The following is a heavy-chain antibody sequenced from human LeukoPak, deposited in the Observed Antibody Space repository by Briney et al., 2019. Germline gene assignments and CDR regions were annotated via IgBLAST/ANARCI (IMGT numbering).Heavy chain of an antibody. J-gene: IGHJ4*02. CDR3: ARVVFGDYLDY. CDR2: INRSGST. V-gene: IGHV4-34*01. CDR1: GGSFSGYY. D-gene: IGHD4-17*01. Sequence: PSETLSLTCAVYGGSFSGYYWSWIRQPPGKGLEWIGEINRSGSTNYNPSLKSRVTISVDTSKNQFSLKLSSVTAADTAVYYCARVVFGDYLDYWGQGTLVTVSS.